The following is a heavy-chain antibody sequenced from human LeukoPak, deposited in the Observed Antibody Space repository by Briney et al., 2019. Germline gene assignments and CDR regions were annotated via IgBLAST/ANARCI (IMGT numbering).Heavy chain of an antibody. J-gene: IGHJ5*02. Sequence: GASVKVSCKASGYTFTGYYMHWVRQAPGQGLEWMGWINPNSGGTNYAQKFQGRVTMTRETSTSKAYTGLSRLRSDDTAVYYCARVVTNYRQQNWFDPWGQGTLVTVSS. CDR1: GYTFTGYY. CDR2: INPNSGGT. D-gene: IGHD1-7*01. CDR3: ARVVTNYRQQNWFDP. V-gene: IGHV1-2*02.